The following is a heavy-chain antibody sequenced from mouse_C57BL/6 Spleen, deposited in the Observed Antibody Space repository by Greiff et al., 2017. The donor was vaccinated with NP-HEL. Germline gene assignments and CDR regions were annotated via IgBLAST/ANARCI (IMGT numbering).Heavy chain of an antibody. CDR2: ISYDGSN. V-gene: IGHV3-6*01. Sequence: DVKLVESGPGLVKPSQSLSLTCSVTGYSITSGYYWNWIRQFPGNKLEWMGYISYDGSNNYNPSLKNRISITRDTSKNQFFLKLNSVTTEDTATYYWARVEDGYYTWFAYWGQGTLVTVSA. CDR3: ARVEDGYYTWFAY. D-gene: IGHD2-3*01. J-gene: IGHJ3*01. CDR1: GYSITSGYY.